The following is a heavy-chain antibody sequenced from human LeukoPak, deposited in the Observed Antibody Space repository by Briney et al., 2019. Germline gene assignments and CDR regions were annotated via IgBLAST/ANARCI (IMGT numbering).Heavy chain of an antibody. D-gene: IGHD2-15*01. V-gene: IGHV1-18*01. CDR2: ISDYNGNT. CDR1: GYTFTSYG. Sequence: ASVKVSCKATGYTFTSYGISWVRRAPGQGLEWMGWISDYNGNTNYAQKRQGRVTMTTDTSTSTAYMELSSLRSDDTAVYYCARAVGSGSCYSDYWGQGTLVTVSS. J-gene: IGHJ4*02. CDR3: ARAVGSGSCYSDY.